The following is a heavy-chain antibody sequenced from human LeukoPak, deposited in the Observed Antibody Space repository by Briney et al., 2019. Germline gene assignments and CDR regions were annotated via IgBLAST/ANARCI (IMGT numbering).Heavy chain of an antibody. D-gene: IGHD1-14*01. V-gene: IGHV4-31*03. CDR1: GGSISSGGYY. CDR2: IYYSGST. Sequence: PSQTLSLTCTVSGGSISSGGYYWSWIRQHPGKGLEWIGYIYYSGSTYYNPSLKSRVTISVDTSKNQFSLKLSSVTAADTAVYYCARDQGLDHTFGPWGQGTLVTVSS. J-gene: IGHJ5*02. CDR3: ARDQGLDHTFGP.